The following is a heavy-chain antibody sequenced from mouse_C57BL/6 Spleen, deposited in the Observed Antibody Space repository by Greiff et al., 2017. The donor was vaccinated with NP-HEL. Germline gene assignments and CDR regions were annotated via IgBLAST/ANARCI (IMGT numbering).Heavy chain of an antibody. J-gene: IGHJ2*01. V-gene: IGHV1-15*01. CDR3: LPYSNYPGYFDY. Sequence: VQLQQSGAELVRPGASVTLSCKASGYTFTDYEMHWVKQTPVHGLEWIGAIDPETGGTAYNQKFKGKAILTADKSSSTAYMELRSLTSEDSAVYYCLPYSNYPGYFDYWGQGTTLTVSS. CDR2: IDPETGGT. D-gene: IGHD2-5*01. CDR1: GYTFTDYE.